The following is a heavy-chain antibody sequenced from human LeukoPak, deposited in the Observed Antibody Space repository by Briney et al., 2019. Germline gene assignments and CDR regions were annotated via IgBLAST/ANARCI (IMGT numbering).Heavy chain of an antibody. D-gene: IGHD1-1*01. CDR3: ARLSPLERTGSSYYHALDV. V-gene: IGHV4-59*01. CDR2: THHSGKT. J-gene: IGHJ6*02. CDR1: GGSISSYY. Sequence: SETLSLTCTVSGGSISSYYWSWIRQPPGKGLDWTGYTHHSGKTNYNPSLQSRVSISIDASKNQFSLKLTSVTAADTAVYYCARLSPLERTGSSYYHALDVWGQGTTVTVSS.